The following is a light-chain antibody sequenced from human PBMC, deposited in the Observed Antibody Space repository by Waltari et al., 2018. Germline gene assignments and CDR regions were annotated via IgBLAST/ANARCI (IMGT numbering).Light chain of an antibody. V-gene: IGLV3-1*01. CDR1: KLGDIY. Sequence: LTQPPSVSVSPGQTASIPCSGNKLGDIYVFWYQQVAGQSPVMVLYQDSKRPSGIPERCSGSNSGNTATLTISGTQAMDEANYYCQVWDSSTLVFGGGTKLTVL. J-gene: IGLJ2*01. CDR2: QDS. CDR3: QVWDSSTLV.